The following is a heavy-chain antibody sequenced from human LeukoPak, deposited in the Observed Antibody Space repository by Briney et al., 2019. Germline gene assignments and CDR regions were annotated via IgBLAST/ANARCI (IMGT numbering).Heavy chain of an antibody. D-gene: IGHD2-2*01. CDR1: GYSFTSYW. CDR2: IYPVDSDT. J-gene: IGHJ5*02. CDR3: ARRTYCSSTSCSEGDWFDP. Sequence: GESLKISCKGYGYSFTSYWIGWVRQMPGKGLEWMGIIYPVDSDTRYSPSFQGQVTISADKSISTAYLQWSSLKASETAMYYCARRTYCSSTSCSEGDWFDPWGQGTLVTVSS. V-gene: IGHV5-51*01.